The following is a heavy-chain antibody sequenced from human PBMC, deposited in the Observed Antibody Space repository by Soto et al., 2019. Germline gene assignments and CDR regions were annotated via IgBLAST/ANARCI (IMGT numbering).Heavy chain of an antibody. CDR2: IIPFHGVT. D-gene: IGHD3-9*01. Sequence: QVQLVQSGAEVKKPGSSVKVSCKASGGTFSPYTINWVRQAPGQGLEWMGRIIPFHGVTNYAQKFQARVTITADKSTSTDYMELSGLRFEDTAMYYCTRDWEITVSTWSFVGFWGRGTLVTVSS. CDR3: TRDWEITVSTWSFVGF. CDR1: GGTFSPYT. V-gene: IGHV1-69*08. J-gene: IGHJ4*02.